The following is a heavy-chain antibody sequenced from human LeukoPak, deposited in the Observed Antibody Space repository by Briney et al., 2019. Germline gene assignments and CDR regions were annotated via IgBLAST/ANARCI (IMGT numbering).Heavy chain of an antibody. Sequence: PGGSLRLSCAASGFTVNSNYMSWFRQAPGQGLEWVSIIYSGGTTHYADSVKGRFTISRDNTKNTLYLQMDSLRAEDTAVYYCARVSERVAVAETLDCWGQGTLVTVSS. CDR2: IYSGGTT. V-gene: IGHV3-53*01. CDR3: ARVSERVAVAETLDC. CDR1: GFTVNSNY. J-gene: IGHJ4*02. D-gene: IGHD6-19*01.